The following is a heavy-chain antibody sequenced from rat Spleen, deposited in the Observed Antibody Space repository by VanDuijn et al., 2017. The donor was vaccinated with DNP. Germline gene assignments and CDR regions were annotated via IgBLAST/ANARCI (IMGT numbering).Heavy chain of an antibody. D-gene: IGHD1-1*01. J-gene: IGHJ3*01. Sequence: EVQLQESGPGLVKPSQSLSLTCSVTGHSITNSYRWNWIRKFPGNKLEWMGYINSAGNTRYNPSLKSRISITRDTPKNQFFLQVNSVTAEDTATYYCASTQFSGDVNWFAYWGQGTLVTVSS. CDR2: INSAGNT. CDR3: ASTQFSGDVNWFAY. CDR1: GHSITNSYR. V-gene: IGHV3-3*01.